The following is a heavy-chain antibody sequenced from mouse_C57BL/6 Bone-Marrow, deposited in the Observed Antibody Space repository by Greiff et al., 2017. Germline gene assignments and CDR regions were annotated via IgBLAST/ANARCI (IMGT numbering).Heavy chain of an antibody. CDR2: IDPSDSYT. CDR3: ASITTVVATGYYAMDY. V-gene: IGHV1-50*01. Sequence: QQSCKASGYTFTSYWMQWVKQRPGQGLEWIGEIDPSDSYTNYNQKFKGKATLTVDTSSSTAYMQLSSLTSEDSAVYYCASITTVVATGYYAMDYWGQGTSVTVSS. D-gene: IGHD1-1*01. CDR1: GYTFTSYW. J-gene: IGHJ4*01.